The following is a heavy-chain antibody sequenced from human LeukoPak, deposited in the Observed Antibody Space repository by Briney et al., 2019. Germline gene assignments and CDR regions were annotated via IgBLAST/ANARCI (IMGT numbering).Heavy chain of an antibody. Sequence: GASVKVSCKASGYTFTSYAMHWVRQAPGQRLEWMGWINAGNGNTKYSQKFQGRVTITRDTSASTAYMELSSLRSEDTAVYYCARDTASYGSGSYPFDYWGQGTLVTVSS. D-gene: IGHD3-10*01. CDR1: GYTFTSYA. CDR3: ARDTASYGSGSYPFDY. J-gene: IGHJ4*02. V-gene: IGHV1-3*01. CDR2: INAGNGNT.